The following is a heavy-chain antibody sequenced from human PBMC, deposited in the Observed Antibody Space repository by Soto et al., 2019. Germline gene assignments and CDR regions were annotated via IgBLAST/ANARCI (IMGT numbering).Heavy chain of an antibody. CDR1: GGSISGYY. CDR3: TRHAIIPKLQYGMDV. V-gene: IGHV4-59*01. D-gene: IGHD2-15*01. Sequence: PSETLSLTCTVSGGSISGYYWSWIRQTPGRGLEWIGYIFYRGNTLYNPSLQSRVTISVDISQNRFALRLSSVTAADSAVYYCTRHAIIPKLQYGMDVWGQGASVTVSS. CDR2: IFYRGNT. J-gene: IGHJ6*02.